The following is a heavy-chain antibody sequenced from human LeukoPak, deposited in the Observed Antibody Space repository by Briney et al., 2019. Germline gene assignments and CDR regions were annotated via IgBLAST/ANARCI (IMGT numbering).Heavy chain of an antibody. CDR2: IYSGGST. CDR1: GFTVSSNY. Sequence: PGGSLRLSCAASGFTVSSNYMSWVRQAPGKGLEWGSVIYSGGSTYYADSVKGRFTISRDNSKNTLYLQMNSLRAEDTAVYYCARAHDYGDPPYYFDYWGQGTLVTVSS. J-gene: IGHJ4*02. D-gene: IGHD4-17*01. V-gene: IGHV3-53*01. CDR3: ARAHDYGDPPYYFDY.